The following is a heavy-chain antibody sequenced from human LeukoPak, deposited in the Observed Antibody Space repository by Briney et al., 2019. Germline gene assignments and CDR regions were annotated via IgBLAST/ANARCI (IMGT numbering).Heavy chain of an antibody. D-gene: IGHD3-10*01. CDR2: IRYDGSNK. CDR1: GFTFSSYG. V-gene: IGHV3-30*02. Sequence: GGSLRLSCAASGFTFSSYGMHWVRQAPGKGLEWVAFIRYDGSNKYYADSVKGQFTISRDNSKNTLYLQMNSLRAEDTAVYYCAKDTNNMVRGVIIGYYFDYWGQGTLVTVSS. J-gene: IGHJ4*02. CDR3: AKDTNNMVRGVIIGYYFDY.